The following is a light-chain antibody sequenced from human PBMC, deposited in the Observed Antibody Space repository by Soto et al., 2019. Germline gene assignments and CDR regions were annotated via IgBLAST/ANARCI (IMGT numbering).Light chain of an antibody. CDR2: DAS. J-gene: IGKJ1*01. V-gene: IGKV1-5*01. Sequence: DIQTVQSPSTLSASVGDRVTITCWASQSISRWLAGYQQKAGKAPKILIYDASSLESGVPSRFSGSGSGTEFTLTISSLQPDDFATYYCQQYNSYWTFGQGTTVDIK. CDR3: QQYNSYWT. CDR1: QSISRW.